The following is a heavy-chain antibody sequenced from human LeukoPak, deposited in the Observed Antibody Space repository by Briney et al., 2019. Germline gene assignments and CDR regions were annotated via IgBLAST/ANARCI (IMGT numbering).Heavy chain of an antibody. CDR1: GFTFSSYA. J-gene: IGHJ4*02. CDR3: ARDIWVPYPHPITAAGTGADY. D-gene: IGHD6-13*01. CDR2: ISGSGGST. V-gene: IGHV3-23*01. Sequence: PGGSLRLSCAASGFTFSSYAMSWVRQAPGEGLEWVSAISGSGGSTYYADSVKGRFTISRDNAKNSLYLQMNSLRAEDTAVYYCARDIWVPYPHPITAAGTGADYWGQGTLVTVSS.